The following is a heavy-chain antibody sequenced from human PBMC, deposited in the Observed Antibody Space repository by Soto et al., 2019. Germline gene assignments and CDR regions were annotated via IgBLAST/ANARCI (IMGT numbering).Heavy chain of an antibody. Sequence: EVQLVESGGGLVQPGGSLRLSCAASGFTFSSYDMQWVRQATGKGLEWVSAIGTAGDTYYPGSVKGRFTISRENAKNSLYLQMTSLRAGDTAVYYCARSPPGGYHYSYGMDVWGQGTTVTVSS. D-gene: IGHD3-22*01. J-gene: IGHJ6*02. CDR3: ARSPPGGYHYSYGMDV. CDR1: GFTFSSYD. V-gene: IGHV3-13*04. CDR2: IGTAGDT.